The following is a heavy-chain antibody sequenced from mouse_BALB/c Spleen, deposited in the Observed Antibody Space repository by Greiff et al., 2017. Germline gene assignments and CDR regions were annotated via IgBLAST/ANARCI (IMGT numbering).Heavy chain of an antibody. Sequence: EVKLVESGGGLVKPGGSLKLSCAASGFAFSSYDMSWVRQTPEKRLEWVAYISSGGGSTYYPDTVKGRFTISRDNAKNTLYLQMSSLKSEDTAMYYCARHEHYYGFAYWGQGTLVTVSA. V-gene: IGHV5-12-1*01. CDR2: ISSGGGST. D-gene: IGHD1-1*01. CDR1: GFAFSSYD. J-gene: IGHJ3*01. CDR3: ARHEHYYGFAY.